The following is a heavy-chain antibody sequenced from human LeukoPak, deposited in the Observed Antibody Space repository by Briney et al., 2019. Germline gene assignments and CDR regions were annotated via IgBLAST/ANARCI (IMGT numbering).Heavy chain of an antibody. Sequence: PSETLSLTCTVSGGSISGFYWTWIRQPPGKGLEWIGYIYYSGSTNYNPSLKSRVTISVDTSKNQFSLKLSSVTAADTAVYYCASTVHYYDSSGPVGVDYWGQGTLVTVSS. CDR2: IYYSGST. V-gene: IGHV4-59*01. J-gene: IGHJ4*02. D-gene: IGHD3-22*01. CDR3: ASTVHYYDSSGPVGVDY. CDR1: GGSISGFY.